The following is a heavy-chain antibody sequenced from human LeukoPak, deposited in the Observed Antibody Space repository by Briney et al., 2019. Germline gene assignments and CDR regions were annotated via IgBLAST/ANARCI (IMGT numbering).Heavy chain of an antibody. D-gene: IGHD4-17*01. CDR1: GFIFSHYW. J-gene: IGHJ5*02. CDR2: IKLFGDEQ. V-gene: IGHV3-7*01. Sequence: PGGSLRLSCAGSGFIFSHYWMSWLRQAPGKEPEWVAIIKLFGDEQYYGDSVKGRFIISRDNARNILYLQMHSLRADDTAMYYCARALTTDHSGRWFDPWGQGTLVTVSS. CDR3: ARALTTDHSGRWFDP.